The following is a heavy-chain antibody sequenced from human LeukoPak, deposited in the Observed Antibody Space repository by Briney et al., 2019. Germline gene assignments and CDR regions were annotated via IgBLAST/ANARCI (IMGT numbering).Heavy chain of an antibody. D-gene: IGHD2-2*01. CDR1: GFTFSDYY. Sequence: GGSLRLSCAASGFTFSDYYMTWTRQAPGKGLEWLSYISGSSDNTNYADSVQGRFIISRDNAKNSLYLQMNSLRAEDTAVYYCAKEKGIYCSSIDCSPGMDVWGQGTTVTVSS. J-gene: IGHJ6*02. CDR2: ISGSSDNT. V-gene: IGHV3-11*06. CDR3: AKEKGIYCSSIDCSPGMDV.